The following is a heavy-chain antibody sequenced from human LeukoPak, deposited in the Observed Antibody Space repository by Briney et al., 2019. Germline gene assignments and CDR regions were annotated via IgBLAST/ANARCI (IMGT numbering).Heavy chain of an antibody. V-gene: IGHV1-2*02. J-gene: IGHJ4*02. Sequence: ASVKVSCKASAYTFTGYYMHWVRQAPGQGLEWMGWINPNSGGTNYAQKFQGRVTMTRDTSISTAYMELSRLRSDDTAVYYCARVFSWYHDSSGYFDYWGQGTLVTVSS. CDR2: INPNSGGT. CDR3: ARVFSWYHDSSGYFDY. CDR1: AYTFTGYY. D-gene: IGHD3-22*01.